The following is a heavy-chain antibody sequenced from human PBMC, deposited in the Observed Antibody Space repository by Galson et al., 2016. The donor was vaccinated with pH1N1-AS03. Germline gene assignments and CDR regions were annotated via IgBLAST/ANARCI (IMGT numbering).Heavy chain of an antibody. V-gene: IGHV3-30*07. Sequence: SLRLSCAASGFTFSNHAMHWVRQAPGKGLEWVAIISYDGSHKYYADSVKGRFTISRDNSKNTLYLQMNSLRAEDTAVYYCAKDKSYGDYPSWFDPWGQGTLVTVSS. CDR3: AKDKSYGDYPSWFDP. CDR1: GFTFSNHA. CDR2: ISYDGSHK. D-gene: IGHD4-17*01. J-gene: IGHJ5*02.